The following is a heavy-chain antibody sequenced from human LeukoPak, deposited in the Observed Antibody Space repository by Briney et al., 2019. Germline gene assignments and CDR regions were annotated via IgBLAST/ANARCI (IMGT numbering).Heavy chain of an antibody. CDR1: GGSISSYY. Sequence: SETLSLTCTVSGGSISSYYWSWIRQPPGKGLEWIGYIYYSGSTNYNPSLKSRVTISVDTSKNQFSLKLSSVTAADTAVYYCARGRDYYDSSGYSDYWGQGTLVTVSS. CDR3: ARGRDYYDSSGYSDY. J-gene: IGHJ4*02. CDR2: IYYSGST. V-gene: IGHV4-59*12. D-gene: IGHD3-22*01.